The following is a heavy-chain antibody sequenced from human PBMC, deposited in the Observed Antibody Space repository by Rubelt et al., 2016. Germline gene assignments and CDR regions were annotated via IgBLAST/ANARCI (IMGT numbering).Heavy chain of an antibody. V-gene: IGHV4-34*02. D-gene: IGHD3-22*01. CDR3: ASGSDSSDYYADPTRPLH. CDR2: IKHSGST. J-gene: IGHJ4*02. CDR1: GGSFSGFY. Sequence: QVQLQQWGAGLLKPSETLSLTCAVYGGSFSGFYWSWIRQPPGKGLEWIGEIKHSGSTTYHPSLKTRVTKSVDTSTNQFTLKRKLGTAADTAGYYCASGSDSSDYYADPTRPLHWGQGNLVTVSS.